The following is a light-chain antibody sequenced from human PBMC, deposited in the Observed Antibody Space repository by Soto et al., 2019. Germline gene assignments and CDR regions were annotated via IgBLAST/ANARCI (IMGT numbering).Light chain of an antibody. CDR1: QTISSW. CDR3: QHYNSYSEA. Sequence: DIQMTQSPSTLSGSVGHRFPITCRASQTISSWLAWYQQKPGKAPKLLIYKASTLKSGVPSRFSGSGSGTEFTLTISSLQPDDFATYYCQHYNSYSEAFGQGTTVDIK. V-gene: IGKV1-5*03. J-gene: IGKJ1*01. CDR2: KAS.